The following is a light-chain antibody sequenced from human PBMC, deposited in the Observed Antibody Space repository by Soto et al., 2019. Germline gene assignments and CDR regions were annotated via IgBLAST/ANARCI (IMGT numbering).Light chain of an antibody. CDR1: SSDVGSYNL. CDR2: EGS. J-gene: IGLJ2*01. Sequence: QSALTQPASVSGSPGPSITISCTGTSSDVGSYNLVSWYQQHPGKAPKLMIYEGSKRPSGVSNRFSGSKCGNTASLPISGLPVEDEADYYCCSYAGSSSVVFGGGTKLTVL. V-gene: IGLV2-23*01. CDR3: CSYAGSSSVV.